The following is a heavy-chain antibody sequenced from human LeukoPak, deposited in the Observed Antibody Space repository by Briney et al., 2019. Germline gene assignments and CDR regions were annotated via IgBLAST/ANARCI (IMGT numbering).Heavy chain of an antibody. CDR1: GFTFDDYG. CDR3: ARGAAADLPGPIDY. Sequence: GGSLRLSCAASGFTFDDYGMSWVRQAPGKGLEWVSGINWNGGSTGYADSVKGRFTISRDNAKNSLYLQMNSLRAEDTALYYCARGAAADLPGPIDYWGQGTLVTVSS. CDR2: INWNGGST. D-gene: IGHD6-13*01. V-gene: IGHV3-20*04. J-gene: IGHJ4*02.